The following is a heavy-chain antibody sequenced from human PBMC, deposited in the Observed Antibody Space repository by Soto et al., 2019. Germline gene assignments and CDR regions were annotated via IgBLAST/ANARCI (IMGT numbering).Heavy chain of an antibody. CDR1: CYTFTSYG. D-gene: IGHD6-6*01. V-gene: IGHV1-18*01. CDR2: ISAYNGNT. CDR3: AREKYSSSWGDYYYGMDV. Sequence: SVEVSFKASCYTFTSYGISWVRQAPGQGLEWMGWISAYNGNTNYAQKLQGRVTMTTDTSTSTAYMELRSLRSDDTAVYYCAREKYSSSWGDYYYGMDVWGQGTTVTVSS. J-gene: IGHJ6*02.